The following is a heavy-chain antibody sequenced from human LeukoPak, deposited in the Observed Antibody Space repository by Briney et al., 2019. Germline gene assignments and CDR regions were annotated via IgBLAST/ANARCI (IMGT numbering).Heavy chain of an antibody. V-gene: IGHV3-48*01. J-gene: IGHJ4*02. Sequence: GGSLRLSCAASGFTFSSYSMNWVRQAPGKGLEWVSYITLSSSSIYYADSVKGRFTISRDNAKNSLYLQMNSLRAEDTAVYYCAREPTYSSSWYTSCDYWGQGTLVTVSS. CDR2: ITLSSSSI. D-gene: IGHD6-13*01. CDR1: GFTFSSYS. CDR3: AREPTYSSSWYTSCDY.